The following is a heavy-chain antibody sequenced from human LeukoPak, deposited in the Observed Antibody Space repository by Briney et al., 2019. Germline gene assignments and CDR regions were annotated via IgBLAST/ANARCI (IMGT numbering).Heavy chain of an antibody. V-gene: IGHV4-38-2*02. J-gene: IGHJ3*02. Sequence: SETLSLTCTVSGYSISSGYYWGWIRQPPGKGLEWIGSIYHSGSTYYNPSLKSRVTISVDTSKNQFPLKLSSVTAADTAVYYCARQDEGDAFDIWGQGTMVTVSS. CDR2: IYHSGST. CDR3: ARQDEGDAFDI. CDR1: GYSISSGYY.